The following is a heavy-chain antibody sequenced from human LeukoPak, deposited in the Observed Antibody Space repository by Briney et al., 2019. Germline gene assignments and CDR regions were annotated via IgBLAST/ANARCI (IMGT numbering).Heavy chain of an antibody. J-gene: IGHJ4*02. Sequence: PSETLSLTCTVSGGSIRSYYWSWIRQPAGKGLEWIGRFYTTGSTNYSPSFKGRVTMSVDTSKNQFSLKLSSVTAADTAVYYCARHAYYDTSGYYYVDYWGQGTLVTVSS. CDR3: ARHAYYDTSGYYYVDY. CDR2: FYTTGST. V-gene: IGHV4-4*07. CDR1: GGSIRSYY. D-gene: IGHD3-22*01.